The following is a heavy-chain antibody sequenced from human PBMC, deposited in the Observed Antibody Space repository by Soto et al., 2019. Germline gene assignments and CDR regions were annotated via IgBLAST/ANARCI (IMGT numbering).Heavy chain of an antibody. V-gene: IGHV4-61*01. CDR1: GGSVSSGSYY. J-gene: IGHJ6*02. CDR3: ASHTYYYDSSGYHRGMDV. CDR2: IYYSGST. Sequence: SETLSLTCTVSGGSVSSGSYYWSWIRQPPGKGLACIGYIYYSGSTNYNPSLKSRVTISVDTSKNQFSLKLTSVTAADTAVYYCASHTYYYDSSGYHRGMDVWGQGTTVTVSS. D-gene: IGHD3-22*01.